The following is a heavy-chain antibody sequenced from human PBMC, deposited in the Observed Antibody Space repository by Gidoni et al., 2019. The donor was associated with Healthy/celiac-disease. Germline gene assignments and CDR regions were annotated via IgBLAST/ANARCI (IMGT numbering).Heavy chain of an antibody. D-gene: IGHD3-9*01. CDR2: IIPIFGTA. CDR1: GGTFSSYA. Sequence: QVQLVQSGAEVKKPGSSVKVSCKASGGTFSSYAISWVRQAPGQGLEWMGGIIPIFGTANYAQKFQGRVTITADETTSTAYMELSSLRSEDTAVYYCARCSAGDILTGYHEFDYWGQGTLVTVSS. V-gene: IGHV1-69*01. CDR3: ARCSAGDILTGYHEFDY. J-gene: IGHJ4*02.